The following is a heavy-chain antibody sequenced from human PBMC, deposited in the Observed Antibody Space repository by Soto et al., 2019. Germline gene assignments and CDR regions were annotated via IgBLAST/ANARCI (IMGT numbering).Heavy chain of an antibody. Sequence: GASVKVSCKASGYTFTSYDINWVRQATGQGLEWMGWMNPNSGNTGYAQKFQGRVTMTRNTSISTAYMELSSLRSEDTAVYYCARDYGDYVFGNYYYYYYMDVWGKGTTVTVSS. CDR1: GYTFTSYD. D-gene: IGHD4-17*01. CDR2: MNPNSGNT. J-gene: IGHJ6*03. V-gene: IGHV1-8*01. CDR3: ARDYGDYVFGNYYYYYYMDV.